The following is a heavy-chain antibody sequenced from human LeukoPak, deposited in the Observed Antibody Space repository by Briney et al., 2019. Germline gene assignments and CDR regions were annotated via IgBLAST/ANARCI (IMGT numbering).Heavy chain of an antibody. Sequence: GGSLRLSCVAPGFTFRSYEMNWVRQAPGKAQECISKISTTCDRIQSADSVKGRFTISRDKAKHSLYLQMNNLRAEDTADYYCVSDTKEYWGQGTLVTVSS. V-gene: IGHV3-48*03. CDR3: VSDTKEY. CDR1: GFTFRSYE. CDR2: ISTTCDRI. D-gene: IGHD2-8*01. J-gene: IGHJ4*02.